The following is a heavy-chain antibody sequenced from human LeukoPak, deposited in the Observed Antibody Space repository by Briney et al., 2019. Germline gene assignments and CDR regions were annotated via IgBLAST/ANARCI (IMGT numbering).Heavy chain of an antibody. CDR3: ARGVAYCGGDCYPIAP. CDR1: GYTFTGYY. V-gene: IGHV1-2*02. CDR2: INPNSGGT. D-gene: IGHD2-21*02. Sequence: ASVKVSCKASGYTFTGYYMHWVRQAPGQGPEWMGWINPNSGGTNYAQKFQGRVTMTRDTSISTAYMELSRLRSDDTAVYYCARGVAYCGGDCYPIAPWGQGTLVTVSS. J-gene: IGHJ5*02.